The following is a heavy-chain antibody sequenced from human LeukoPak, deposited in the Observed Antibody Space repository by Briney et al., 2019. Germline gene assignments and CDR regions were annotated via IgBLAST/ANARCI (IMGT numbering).Heavy chain of an antibody. CDR2: INHSGST. CDR3: ARGAFYYYGSGRFDY. CDR1: GGSISSYY. D-gene: IGHD3-10*01. J-gene: IGHJ4*02. V-gene: IGHV4-34*01. Sequence: SETLSLTCTVSGGSISSYYWSWIRQPPGKGLEWIGEINHSGSTNYNPSLKSRVTISVDTSKNQFSLKLSSVTAADTAVYYCARGAFYYYGSGRFDYWGQGTLVTVSS.